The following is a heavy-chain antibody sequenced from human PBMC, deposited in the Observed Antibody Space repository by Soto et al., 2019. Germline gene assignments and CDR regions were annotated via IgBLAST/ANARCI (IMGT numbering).Heavy chain of an antibody. D-gene: IGHD5-12*01. CDR3: ARSKRRGYSGYDSSFLDY. J-gene: IGHJ4*02. CDR2: INHSGST. CDR1: GGSISSGDYY. Sequence: SETLSLTCTVSGGSISSGDYYWTWIRQPPGTGLEWIGEINHSGSTNYNPSLKSRVTISVDTSKNQFSLKLSSVTAADTAVYYCARSKRRGYSGYDSSFLDYWGQGTLVTVSS. V-gene: IGHV4-39*07.